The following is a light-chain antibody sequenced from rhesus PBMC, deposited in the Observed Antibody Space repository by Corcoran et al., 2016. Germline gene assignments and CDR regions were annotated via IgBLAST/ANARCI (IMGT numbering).Light chain of an antibody. CDR1: QGISNW. CDR3: QQHDNSPYS. Sequence: DIQMTQSPSSLSASVGDRVTITCRASQGISNWLAWYQQKPGKAPKLLIYRASNLETGVPSRFSGRGPGTDFTITISSLQPEDIATYCCQQHDNSPYSFGQGTKVEIK. CDR2: RAS. J-gene: IGKJ2*01. V-gene: IGKV1-69*01.